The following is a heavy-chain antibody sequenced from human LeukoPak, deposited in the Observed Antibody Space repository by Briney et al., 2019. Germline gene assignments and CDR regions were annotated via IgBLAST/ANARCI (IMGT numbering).Heavy chain of an antibody. J-gene: IGHJ6*02. CDR3: AREWVMEQLKYYYYYHGMDV. D-gene: IGHD6-13*01. CDR1: GYTFTSYY. Sequence: ASVKVSCKASGYTFTSYYMHWVRQAPGQGLEWMGIINPSGGSTSYAQKFQGRVTMTRDTSTSTVYMELSSLRSEDTAVYYCAREWVMEQLKYYYYYHGMDVWGQGTTVTVSS. V-gene: IGHV1-46*01. CDR2: INPSGGST.